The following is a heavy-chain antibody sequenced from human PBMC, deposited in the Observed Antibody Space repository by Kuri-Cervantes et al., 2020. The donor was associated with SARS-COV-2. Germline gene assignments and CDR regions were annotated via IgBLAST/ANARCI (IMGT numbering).Heavy chain of an antibody. D-gene: IGHD3-3*01. CDR2: INAGNGNT. CDR1: GYTFTSYY. CDR3: ARGVGYDFWSGPPFDP. J-gene: IGHJ5*02. Sequence: ASVKVSCKASGYTFTSYYMHWVRQAPGQGLEWMGWINAGNGNTKYSQKFQGRVTITRDTSASTAYMELSSLRSEDTAVYYCARGVGYDFWSGPPFDPWGQGTLVTVSS. V-gene: IGHV1-3*01.